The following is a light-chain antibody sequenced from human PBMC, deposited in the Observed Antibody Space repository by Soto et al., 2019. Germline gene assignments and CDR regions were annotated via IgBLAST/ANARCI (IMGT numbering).Light chain of an antibody. CDR2: DVS. V-gene: IGLV2-14*03. CDR3: SSYTRSSTLYVV. J-gene: IGLJ2*01. CDR1: SSDVGGYNY. Sequence: QSARTQPASVSRSPGQSITISCTGTSSDVGGYNYVSWYQHHPGKAPKLMIYDVSNRPSGVSNRFSGSKSGNTASLTISGLQAEDEADYYCSSYTRSSTLYVVFGGGTKVTFL.